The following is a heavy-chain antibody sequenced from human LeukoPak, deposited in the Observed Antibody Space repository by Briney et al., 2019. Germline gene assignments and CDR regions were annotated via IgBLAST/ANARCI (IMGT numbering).Heavy chain of an antibody. CDR2: INHSGST. V-gene: IGHV4-34*01. CDR3: ARRQRDSSGYRDY. CDR1: GGSFSGYY. D-gene: IGHD3-22*01. Sequence: SETLSLTCAVYGGSFSGYYWSWIRQPPGKGLEWIGEINHSGSTNYNPSLKSRVTISVDTSKNQFSLKLSSVTAADTAVYYCARRQRDSSGYRDYWGQGTLVTVSS. J-gene: IGHJ4*02.